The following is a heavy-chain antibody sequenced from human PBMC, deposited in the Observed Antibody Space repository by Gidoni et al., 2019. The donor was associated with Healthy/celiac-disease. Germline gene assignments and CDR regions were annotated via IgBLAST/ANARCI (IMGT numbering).Heavy chain of an antibody. CDR1: GFTFSSYA. CDR2: ISGSGGST. J-gene: IGHJ3*02. D-gene: IGHD1-26*01. Sequence: EVQLLESGGGLVQPGGSLRLSCAASGFTFSSYAMSWVRQAPGKGLEWVSAISGSGGSTYYADSVKGRFTISRDNSKNTLYLQMNSLRAEDTAVYYCAKDIVGATTQPMEYAFDIWGQGTMVTVSS. V-gene: IGHV3-23*01. CDR3: AKDIVGATTQPMEYAFDI.